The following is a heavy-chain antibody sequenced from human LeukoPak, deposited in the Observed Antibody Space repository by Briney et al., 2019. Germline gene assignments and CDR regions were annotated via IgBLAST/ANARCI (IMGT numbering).Heavy chain of an antibody. Sequence: ETLSLTCTVSGGSISSSSYYWGWIRQAPGKGLEWVSAITGRGASSYYADSVKGRFTISRDYSKNTLYLQMNSLRAEDTAIYYCTKDASTVTTFYWGQGTLVTVSS. D-gene: IGHD4-17*01. V-gene: IGHV3-23*01. J-gene: IGHJ4*02. CDR1: GGSISSSSYY. CDR2: ITGRGASS. CDR3: TKDASTVTTFY.